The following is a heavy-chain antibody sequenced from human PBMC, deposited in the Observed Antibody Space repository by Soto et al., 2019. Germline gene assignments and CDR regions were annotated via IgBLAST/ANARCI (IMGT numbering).Heavy chain of an antibody. D-gene: IGHD3-3*01. V-gene: IGHV1-69*13. Sequence: PVKVSCKASGGTLSSYAISWVRKAAGQGLEWMEDIIPIFGTPNHAQKFQGRVTMTADESTSTAYMELSSLRSEDTAVYYCAGSLVLRFLEWIRTGWSMDVWGQGTTVTVSS. CDR3: AGSLVLRFLEWIRTGWSMDV. J-gene: IGHJ6*02. CDR2: IIPIFGTP. CDR1: GGTLSSYA.